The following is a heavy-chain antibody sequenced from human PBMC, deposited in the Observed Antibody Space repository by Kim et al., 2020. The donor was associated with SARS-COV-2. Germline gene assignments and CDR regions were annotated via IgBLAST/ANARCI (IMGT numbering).Heavy chain of an antibody. CDR1: GFTFNKYT. Sequence: GGSLRLSCAASGFTFNKYTMNWVRRVPGKGLEWVASCINGGSSTYYADSVKGRFTISRDNSSNMLHLQMNSLRAEDTAVYYCAKSFLGFSYGKIDYWGQGILVTVSS. D-gene: IGHD5-18*01. CDR2: CINGGSST. CDR3: AKSFLGFSYGKIDY. V-gene: IGHV3-23*01. J-gene: IGHJ4*02.